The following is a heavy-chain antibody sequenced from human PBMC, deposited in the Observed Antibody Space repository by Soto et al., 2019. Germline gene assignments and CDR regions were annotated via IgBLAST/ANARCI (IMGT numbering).Heavy chain of an antibody. J-gene: IGHJ4*02. D-gene: IGHD5-12*01. CDR3: ARGDSGYDSFVVRIDY. V-gene: IGHV1-69*13. CDR2: IIPIFGTA. Sequence: GASVKVSCKASGGTFSSYAISWVRQAPGQGLEWMGGIIPIFGTANYAQKFQGRVTITADESTSTAYMELSSLRSEDTAVYYCARGDSGYDSFVVRIDYWGQGTLVTVSS. CDR1: GGTFSSYA.